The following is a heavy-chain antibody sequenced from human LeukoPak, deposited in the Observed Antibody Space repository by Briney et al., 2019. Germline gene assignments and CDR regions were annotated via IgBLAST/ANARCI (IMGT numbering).Heavy chain of an antibody. CDR2: IIPIFGTA. CDR1: GYTFTSYG. J-gene: IGHJ3*02. V-gene: IGHV1-69*13. D-gene: IGHD3-22*01. CDR3: ARGPYSYDSSGAFDI. Sequence: SVKVSCKASGYTFTSYGISWVRQASGQGLEWMGGIIPIFGTANYAQKFQGRVTITADESTSTAYMELSSLRSEYTAVYFCARGPYSYDSSGAFDIWGEGTMVTVSS.